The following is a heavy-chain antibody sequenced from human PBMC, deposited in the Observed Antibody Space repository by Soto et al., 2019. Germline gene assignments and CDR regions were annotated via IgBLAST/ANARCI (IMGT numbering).Heavy chain of an antibody. J-gene: IGHJ6*02. V-gene: IGHV1-69*13. CDR1: GGTFSSYA. CDR3: AREGRNGNYYGSAPLYGMDV. Sequence: ASVKVSCKASGGTFSSYAISWVRQAPGQGLEWMGGIIPIFGTANYAQKFQGRVTITADESTSTAYMELSSLRSEDTAVYYCAREGRNGNYYGSAPLYGMDVWGQGTTVTVSS. CDR2: IIPIFGTA. D-gene: IGHD3-10*01.